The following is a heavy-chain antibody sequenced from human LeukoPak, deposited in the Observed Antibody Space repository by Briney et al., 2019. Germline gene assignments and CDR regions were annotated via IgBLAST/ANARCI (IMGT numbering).Heavy chain of an antibody. CDR3: ARSSGWSIRDYFDY. CDR1: GYTFTIYG. Sequence: ASVTVSFKASGYTFTIYGISWVRQAPGQGSEWMGWISAYNGNTNYAQKLQGRVTITTDTSTSTAYMELRSLRSDDTAVYYCARSSGWSIRDYFDYWGQGTLVTVSS. CDR2: ISAYNGNT. D-gene: IGHD6-19*01. J-gene: IGHJ4*02. V-gene: IGHV1-18*04.